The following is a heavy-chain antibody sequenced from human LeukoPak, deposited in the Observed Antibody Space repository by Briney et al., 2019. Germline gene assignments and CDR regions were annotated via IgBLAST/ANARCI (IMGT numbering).Heavy chain of an antibody. CDR2: TSWNRCSI. D-gene: IGHD3-22*01. Sequence: GGSLRLSCAASGFTFDDYAMHWVRQAPGKGLEWVSGTSWNRCSIGYADSVKGRFTISRDNAKNSLYLQMNSLRAEDMALYYCAKDMGYYDSSGNDAFDIWGQGTMVTVSS. J-gene: IGHJ3*02. CDR1: GFTFDDYA. V-gene: IGHV3-9*03. CDR3: AKDMGYYDSSGNDAFDI.